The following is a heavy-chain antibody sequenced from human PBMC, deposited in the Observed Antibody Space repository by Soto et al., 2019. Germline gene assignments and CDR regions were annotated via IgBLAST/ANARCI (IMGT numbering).Heavy chain of an antibody. CDR2: IIPIFGTA. CDR3: ARNYYDSSGRYHGMDV. D-gene: IGHD3-22*01. CDR1: GGTFSSYA. V-gene: IGHV1-69*01. J-gene: IGHJ6*02. Sequence: QVQLVQSGAEVKKPGSSVKVSCKASGGTFSSYAISWVRQAPGQGPEWMGGIIPIFGTANYAQKFQGRVTITADESTSTAYMELSSLRSEDTAVYYCARNYYDSSGRYHGMDVWGQGTTVTVSS.